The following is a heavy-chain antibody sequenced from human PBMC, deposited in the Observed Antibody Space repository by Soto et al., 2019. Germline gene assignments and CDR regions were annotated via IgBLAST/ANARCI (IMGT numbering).Heavy chain of an antibody. J-gene: IGHJ6*02. CDR3: ARDRQWEAYYYYYGMDV. Sequence: ASVKVSCKASGGTFSSYAISWVRQAPGQGLEWMGGIIPIFGTANYAQKFQGRVTITADESTSTAYMELGSLRSEDTAVYYCARDRQWEAYYYYYGMDVWGQGTTVTVSS. D-gene: IGHD1-26*01. V-gene: IGHV1-69*13. CDR2: IIPIFGTA. CDR1: GGTFSSYA.